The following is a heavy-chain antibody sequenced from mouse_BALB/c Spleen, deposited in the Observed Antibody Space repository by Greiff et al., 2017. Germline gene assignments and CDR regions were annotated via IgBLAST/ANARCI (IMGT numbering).Heavy chain of an antibody. Sequence: VQLKESGAELARPGASVKLSCKASGYTFTSYWMQWVKQRPGQGLEWIGAIYPGDGDTRYTQKFKGKATLTADKSSSTAYMQLSSLASEDSAVYYCARAFITTATAWFAYWGQGTLVTVSA. D-gene: IGHD1-2*01. V-gene: IGHV1-87*01. J-gene: IGHJ3*01. CDR3: ARAFITTATAWFAY. CDR2: IYPGDGDT. CDR1: GYTFTSYW.